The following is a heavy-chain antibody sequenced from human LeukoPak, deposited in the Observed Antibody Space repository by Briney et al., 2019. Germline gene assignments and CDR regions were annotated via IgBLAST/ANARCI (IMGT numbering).Heavy chain of an antibody. J-gene: IGHJ4*02. V-gene: IGHV1-18*01. CDR2: ISAYNGNT. CDR1: GYTFTCYG. CDR3: ARGSLSGGAVTFDY. Sequence: ASVKVSCTASGYTFTCYGISWVRQAPGQGLEWMGWISAYNGNTNYAQKLQGRVTMTTDTSTSTAYMELRSLRSDDTAVYYCARGSLSGGAVTFDYWGQGTLVTVSS. D-gene: IGHD4-23*01.